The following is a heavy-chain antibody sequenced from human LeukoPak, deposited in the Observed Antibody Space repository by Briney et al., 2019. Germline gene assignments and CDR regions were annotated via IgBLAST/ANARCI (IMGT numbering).Heavy chain of an antibody. V-gene: IGHV3-48*01. CDR3: ARVLHKRNYDSSVYYGY. J-gene: IGHJ4*02. CDR2: ISSSSSTI. D-gene: IGHD3-22*01. Sequence: GGSLRLSCAASGFTFGSYSMNWVRQAPGKGLELVSYISSSSSTIYYADSVKGRFTISRDNAKKSLYLQMNSLRAEDTAVYYCARVLHKRNYDSSVYYGYWGQGTLVTVSS. CDR1: GFTFGSYS.